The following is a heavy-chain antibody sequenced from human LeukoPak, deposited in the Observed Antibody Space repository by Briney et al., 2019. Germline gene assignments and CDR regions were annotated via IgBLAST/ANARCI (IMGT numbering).Heavy chain of an antibody. J-gene: IGHJ3*02. CDR1: GFTFSSYA. Sequence: PGGSLRISCAASGFTFSSYAMHWVRQAPGKGLEWVAVISYDGSNKYYADSVKGRFTISRDNSKNTLYLQMNSLRAEDTAVYYCAREASGSYPGSDAFDIWGQGTMVTVSS. D-gene: IGHD1-26*01. V-gene: IGHV3-30*04. CDR3: AREASGSYPGSDAFDI. CDR2: ISYDGSNK.